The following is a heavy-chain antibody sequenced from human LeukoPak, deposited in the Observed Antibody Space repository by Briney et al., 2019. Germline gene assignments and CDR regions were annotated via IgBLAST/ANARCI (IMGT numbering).Heavy chain of an antibody. J-gene: IGHJ5*02. V-gene: IGHV4-59*01. CDR3: ARGSTYSSRWFDP. Sequence: SETLSLTCTVSGGSISSYYWSWIRQPPGKGLEWIGYIYYSGSTDYNPSLKNRVTMSVDTSKNQFSLKLSSVTAADTAVYYCARGSTYSSRWFDPWGQGTLVTVSS. CDR1: GGSISSYY. D-gene: IGHD6-19*01. CDR2: IYYSGST.